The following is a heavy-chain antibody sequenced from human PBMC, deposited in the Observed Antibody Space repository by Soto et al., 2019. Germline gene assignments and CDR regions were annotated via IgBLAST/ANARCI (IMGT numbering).Heavy chain of an antibody. CDR3: AKVGGTYVWGSYRYADV. D-gene: IGHD3-16*02. CDR2: ISYDGSNK. Sequence: QVQLVESGGGVVQPGRSLRLSCAASGFTFSSYGMHGVRQAPGKGLEGVAVISYDGSNKYYADSVKGRFTISRDNSKNTLYLQMNSLRAEDTAVYYCAKVGGTYVWGSYRYADVWGQGTTVTVSS. J-gene: IGHJ6*02. V-gene: IGHV3-30*18. CDR1: GFTFSSYG.